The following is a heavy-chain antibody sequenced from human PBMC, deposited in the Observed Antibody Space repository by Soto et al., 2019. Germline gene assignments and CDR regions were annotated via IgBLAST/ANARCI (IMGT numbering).Heavy chain of an antibody. D-gene: IGHD6-6*01. Sequence: QVQLQESGPGLVKPSQTLSLTCSVSGESISSGGYYWSWIRHLPGKGLEWIGYIYDTESAYYNPSLKRRVSISMDTSENHFAMRLTSLTAADSAVYYCARASSSSSAADYWGQGLQVTVSS. J-gene: IGHJ4*02. CDR2: IYDTESA. V-gene: IGHV4-31*03. CDR1: GESISSGGYY. CDR3: ARASSSSSAADY.